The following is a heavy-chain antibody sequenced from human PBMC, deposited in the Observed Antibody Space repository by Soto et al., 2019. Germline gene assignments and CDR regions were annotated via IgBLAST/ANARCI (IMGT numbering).Heavy chain of an antibody. D-gene: IGHD3-10*01. V-gene: IGHV1-69*01. CDR1: GGTFSSYA. CDR2: IIAIFGTA. J-gene: IGHJ6*02. CDR3: ARRDYYGSGSYYTLWDYGMDV. Sequence: QVQLVQSGAEVKKPGSSVKVSCKASGGTFSSYAISWVRQAPGQGLEWMGGIIAIFGTANYAQKFQGRVTITADESTSTAYMELSSLRSEDTAVYYCARRDYYGSGSYYTLWDYGMDVWGQGTTVTVSS.